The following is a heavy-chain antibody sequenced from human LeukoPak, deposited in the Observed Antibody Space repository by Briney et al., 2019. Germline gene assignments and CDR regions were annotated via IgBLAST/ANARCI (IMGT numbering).Heavy chain of an antibody. Sequence: GGSLRLSCAASGFTFSDYYMSWIRQAPGKGLEWVSYISSSGSTIYYADSVKGRFTISRDNAKNSLYLQMNSLRAEDTAVYYCARELRTPVAGTGVSAFDIWGQGTMVTVSS. CDR3: ARELRTPVAGTGVSAFDI. CDR1: GFTFSDYY. J-gene: IGHJ3*02. D-gene: IGHD6-19*01. CDR2: ISSSGSTI. V-gene: IGHV3-11*04.